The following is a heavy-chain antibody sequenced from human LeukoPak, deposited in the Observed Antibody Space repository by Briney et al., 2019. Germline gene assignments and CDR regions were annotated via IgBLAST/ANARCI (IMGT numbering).Heavy chain of an antibody. CDR2: IWYDGSNK. D-gene: IGHD4-17*01. CDR1: GFTFSSYG. V-gene: IGHV3-33*08. CDR3: ARDGRYGDYVFDY. J-gene: IGHJ4*02. Sequence: PGRSLRLSCAASGFTFSSYGMHWVRQAPGKGLEWVAVIWYDGSNKYYADSVKGRFTISRDNSKNTLYLQMNSLRAEDTAVYYCARDGRYGDYVFDYWGQGTLVTVSS.